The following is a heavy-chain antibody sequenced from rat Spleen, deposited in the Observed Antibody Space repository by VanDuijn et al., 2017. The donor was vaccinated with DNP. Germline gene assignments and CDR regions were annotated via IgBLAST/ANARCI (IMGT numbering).Heavy chain of an antibody. Sequence: EVQLVESGGGLVQPGRSLKLSCAASGFTFSNYYMAWVRQAPKKGLEWVAASSPSGSRTYYADSVKGRFTLSRDDAKSSLYLQMNSLKSEDTATYYCARGSTSIYWYFDFWGPGTMVTVSS. J-gene: IGHJ1*01. CDR1: GFTFSNYY. CDR3: ARGSTSIYWYFDF. D-gene: IGHD3-1*01. CDR2: SSPSGSRT. V-gene: IGHV5-22*01.